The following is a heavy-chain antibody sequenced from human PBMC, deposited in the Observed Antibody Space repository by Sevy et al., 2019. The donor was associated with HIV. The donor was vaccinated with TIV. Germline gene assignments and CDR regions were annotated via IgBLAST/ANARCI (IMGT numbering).Heavy chain of an antibody. CDR3: VRETTMLPRGAFDF. CDR2: ISFDGTVK. V-gene: IGHV3-30-3*01. D-gene: IGHD3-10*01. Sequence: GGSLRLSCAASGFTFSSYPMHWVRQAPGKGLEWVSFISFDGTVKYYADSVKGRFTITRDNSKNTLFLQMNSLRAEDTAVYDWVRETTMLPRGAFDFWGQGTMVTVSS. J-gene: IGHJ3*01. CDR1: GFTFSSYP.